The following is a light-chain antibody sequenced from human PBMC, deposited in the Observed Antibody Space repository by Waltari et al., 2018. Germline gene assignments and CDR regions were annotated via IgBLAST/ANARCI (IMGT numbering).Light chain of an antibody. CDR3: QQYDDWPAT. CDR1: QSGSTT. Sequence: ERVMTQSPDILSASPGETVTLSCRASQSGSTTVAGYQHKPGQAPRLPIYKGATRHTGIPATFRGSGSGKEFTLTISSLQPEDFAVYFCQQYDDWPATFGQGTKVDI. V-gene: IGKV3-15*01. J-gene: IGKJ1*01. CDR2: KGA.